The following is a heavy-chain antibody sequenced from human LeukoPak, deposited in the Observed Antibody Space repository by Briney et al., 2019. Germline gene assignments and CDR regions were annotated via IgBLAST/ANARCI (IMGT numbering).Heavy chain of an antibody. Sequence: KASETLSLTCTVYARSISSYYWCWIRQPPGKGLEWIGYIYYSGSTNYNPSLKSRVTISVDTSKNQFSLKLSSVTAADTAVYYCAGVTAVADLGWFDPWGQGTLVTVSS. J-gene: IGHJ5*02. V-gene: IGHV4-59*08. CDR3: AGVTAVADLGWFDP. CDR1: ARSISSYY. CDR2: IYYSGST. D-gene: IGHD6-19*01.